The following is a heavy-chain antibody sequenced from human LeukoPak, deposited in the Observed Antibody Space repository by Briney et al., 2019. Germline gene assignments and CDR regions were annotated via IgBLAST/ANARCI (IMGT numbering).Heavy chain of an antibody. CDR2: IIPILGIA. Sequence: GASVKVSCKASGYTFTGYYMHWVRQAPGQGLEWMGRIIPILGIANYAQKFQGRVTITADKSTSTAYMELSSLRSEDTAVYYCAREWVRFLEQRSLREPKYYYYYYGMDVWGQGTTVTVSS. CDR1: GYTFTGYY. CDR3: AREWVRFLEQRSLREPKYYYYYYGMDV. V-gene: IGHV1-69*04. D-gene: IGHD3-3*01. J-gene: IGHJ6*02.